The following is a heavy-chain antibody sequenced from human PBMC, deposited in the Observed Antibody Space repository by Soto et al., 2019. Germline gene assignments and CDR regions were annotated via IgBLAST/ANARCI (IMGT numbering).Heavy chain of an antibody. V-gene: IGHV3-23*01. CDR2: ITGSGDKT. Sequence: GGSLRLSCAVSGFSLKNYAMTWVRQAPGKGQEWVSGITGSGDKTYYADSVKGRFIISRDNSENTLYLQMNSLRAEDTALYYCARDCSSSSCSVWRYWGQGTQVTVSS. D-gene: IGHD2-2*01. CDR1: GFSLKNYA. J-gene: IGHJ4*02. CDR3: ARDCSSSSCSVWRY.